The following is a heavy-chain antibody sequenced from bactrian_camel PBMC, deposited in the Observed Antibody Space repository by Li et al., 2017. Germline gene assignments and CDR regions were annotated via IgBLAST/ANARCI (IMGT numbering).Heavy chain of an antibody. Sequence: HVLLVESGGGSVQAGGSLRLSCIISGTTHTRSCMGWSRQAPGKEREAVADIDADGRVRYVDSVKGRFIISRDNAKRSLYLQMNSLKPEDTAVYYCAADPVWSWTRTCGDRVDFRDWGQGTQVTVS. J-gene: IGHJ6*01. D-gene: IGHD5*01. CDR1: GTTHTRSC. V-gene: IGHV3S53*01. CDR2: IDADGRV. CDR3: AADPVWSWTRTCGDRVDFRD.